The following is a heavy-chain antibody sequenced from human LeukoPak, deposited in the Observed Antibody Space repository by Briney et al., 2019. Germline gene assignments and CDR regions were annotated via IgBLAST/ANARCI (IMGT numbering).Heavy chain of an antibody. CDR1: GFTFSSYW. CDR3: ARVTPNYYGSGARAFDI. Sequence: GGSLRLSCAASGFTFSSYWMSWVRQAPGKGLEWVANIKQDGSEKYYVDSVKGRFTISRDNAKNSLYLQMNSLRAEDTAVYYCARVTPNYYGSGARAFDIWGQGTMVTVSS. CDR2: IKQDGSEK. J-gene: IGHJ3*02. D-gene: IGHD3-10*01. V-gene: IGHV3-7*01.